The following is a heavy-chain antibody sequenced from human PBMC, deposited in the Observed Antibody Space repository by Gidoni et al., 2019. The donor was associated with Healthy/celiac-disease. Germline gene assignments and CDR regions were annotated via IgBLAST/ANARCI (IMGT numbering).Heavy chain of an antibody. CDR1: GFTFSGSA. J-gene: IGHJ4*02. Sequence: EVQLVESGGGLVQPGGSLKLSCAASGFTFSGSAMHWVRQASGKGLEWGGRIRIKANSYATAYAASVKGRFTISRDDSKNTAYLQMNSLKTEDTAVYYCTLHHYYDSSGPYRDYWGQGTLVTVSS. V-gene: IGHV3-73*01. D-gene: IGHD3-22*01. CDR2: IRIKANSYAT. CDR3: TLHHYYDSSGPYRDY.